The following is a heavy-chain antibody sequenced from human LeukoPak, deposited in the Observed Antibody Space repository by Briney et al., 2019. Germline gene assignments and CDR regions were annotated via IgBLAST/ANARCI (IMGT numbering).Heavy chain of an antibody. CDR2: ISSGSSFT. CDR1: GFTFSDYY. CDR3: ASHYGDLIDAFHI. J-gene: IGHJ3*02. D-gene: IGHD4-17*01. V-gene: IGHV3-11*03. Sequence: GGSLRLSCAASGFTFSDYYMSWLRQAPGKGLEPVSYISSGSSFTNYADSVKGRFTISRDNPKNSLYLHMNSLRAEDTAVYYCASHYGDLIDAFHIWGQGTVVTVSS.